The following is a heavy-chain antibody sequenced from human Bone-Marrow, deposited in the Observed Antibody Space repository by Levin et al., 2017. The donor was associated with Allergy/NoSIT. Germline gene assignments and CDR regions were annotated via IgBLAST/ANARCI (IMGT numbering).Heavy chain of an antibody. J-gene: IGHJ6*02. CDR2: IYYTGST. CDR3: AGDNKQWLHSNYYYYGMDV. V-gene: IGHV4-39*07. D-gene: IGHD6-19*01. CDR1: GGSISSSSYY. Sequence: PSETLSLTCTVSGGSISSSSYYWGWIRQPPGKGLEWIGDIYYTGSTYYNPSLKSRVIISVDTSKNQFSLKLSSVTAADTAVYYCAGDNKQWLHSNYYYYGMDVWGQGTTVTVSS.